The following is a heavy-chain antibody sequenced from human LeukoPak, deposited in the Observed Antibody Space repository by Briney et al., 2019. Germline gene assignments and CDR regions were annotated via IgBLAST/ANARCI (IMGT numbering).Heavy chain of an antibody. CDR3: SSGGVDPFDDY. J-gene: IGHJ4*01. Sequence: GRSLRLSCAASGFTFGDYAMHWVRQAPGKGLEWVCGISWNSGGMGYADSVNGRFTISRENSKYTLYLQMKSLSAEAADVDDCSSGGVDPFDDY. CDR2: ISWNSGGM. V-gene: IGHV3-9*01. CDR1: GFTFGDYA. D-gene: IGHD3-3*01.